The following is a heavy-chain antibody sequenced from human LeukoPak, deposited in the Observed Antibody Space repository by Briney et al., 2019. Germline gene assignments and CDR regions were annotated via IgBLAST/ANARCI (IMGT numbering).Heavy chain of an antibody. V-gene: IGHV4-59*01. J-gene: IGHJ6*03. Sequence: SETLSLTCAVYGGSFNDYYWNWIRQPPGKGLEWIGYIYYSGSTNYNPSLKSRVTISVDTSKNQFSLKLRSVTAADTAVYYCARGTYYYDSSGYYYYYYYYMDVWGKGTTVTVSS. CDR2: IYYSGST. CDR3: ARGTYYYDSSGYYYYYYYYMDV. D-gene: IGHD3-22*01. CDR1: GGSFNDYY.